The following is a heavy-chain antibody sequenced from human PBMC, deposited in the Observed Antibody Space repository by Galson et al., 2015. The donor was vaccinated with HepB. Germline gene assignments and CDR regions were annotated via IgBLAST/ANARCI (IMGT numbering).Heavy chain of an antibody. CDR2: IIPIFGTA. D-gene: IGHD5-12*01. V-gene: IGHV1-69*13. J-gene: IGHJ4*02. Sequence: SVKVSCKASGGTFSSYAISWVRQAPGQGLEWMGGIIPIFGTANYAQKFQGRVTITADESTSTAYMELSSLRSEDTAVYYCARAGYSGYDSSDYWGQGTLVTVSS. CDR1: GGTFSSYA. CDR3: ARAGYSGYDSSDY.